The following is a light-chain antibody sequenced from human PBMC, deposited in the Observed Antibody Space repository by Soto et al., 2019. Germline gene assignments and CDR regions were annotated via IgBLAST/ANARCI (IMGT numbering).Light chain of an antibody. CDR1: QSISSW. J-gene: IGKJ1*01. V-gene: IGKV1-5*03. CDR2: KAS. CDR3: QQYAGYPWT. Sequence: DSQMTQSPSTLSASVGDRVTITCRASQSISSWLAWYQQKPGKAPKLLIYKASSLESGVPSRFSGSGSGTEFTLTISSLQPDDFATYHCQQYAGYPWTFGQGTKVDIX.